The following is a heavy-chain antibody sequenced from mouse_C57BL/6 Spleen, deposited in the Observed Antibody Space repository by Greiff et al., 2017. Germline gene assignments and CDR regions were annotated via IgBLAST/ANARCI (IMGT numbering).Heavy chain of an antibody. J-gene: IGHJ3*01. CDR2: INPSNGGT. Sequence: QVQLQQPGTELVKPGASVKLSCKASGYTFTSYWMHWVKQRPGQGLEWIGNINPSNGGTNYNEKFKSKATLTVDKSSSTAYMQLSSLTSEDSAVYYCARENHYYGSSPAWFADWGQGTLVTVSA. CDR1: GYTFTSYW. D-gene: IGHD1-1*01. V-gene: IGHV1-53*01. CDR3: ARENHYYGSSPAWFAD.